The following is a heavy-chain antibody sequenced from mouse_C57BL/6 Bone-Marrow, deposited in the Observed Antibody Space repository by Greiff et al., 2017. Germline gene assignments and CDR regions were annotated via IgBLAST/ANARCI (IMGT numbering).Heavy chain of an antibody. D-gene: IGHD2-4*01. J-gene: IGHJ4*01. V-gene: IGHV2-2*01. CDR2: IWSGGST. Sequence: QVQLQQSGPGLVQPSQSLSITCTVSGFSLTSYGVHWVRQSPGKGLEWLGVIWSGGSTDYNAAFISRLGISKDNSKSQVFFIMNSLLADDTAIYYWASCYDYDARVYAMDYWGQGTSVTVSS. CDR1: GFSLTSYG. CDR3: ASCYDYDARVYAMDY.